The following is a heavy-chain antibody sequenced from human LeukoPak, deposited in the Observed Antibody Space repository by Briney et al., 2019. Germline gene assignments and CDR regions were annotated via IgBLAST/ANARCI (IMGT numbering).Heavy chain of an antibody. J-gene: IGHJ4*02. CDR2: ISNDGSNK. D-gene: IGHD6-13*01. V-gene: IGHV3-30*18. CDR1: GFTFSTYG. Sequence: GSLRLSCAASGFTFSTYGIHWVRQAPGKGLEWVAVISNDGSNKYYADSVKGRFTISRDNPKNTVYLQMNSLRGEDTAVYYCAKSGIAAAGQRGYFDYWGQGTLVTVSS. CDR3: AKSGIAAAGQRGYFDY.